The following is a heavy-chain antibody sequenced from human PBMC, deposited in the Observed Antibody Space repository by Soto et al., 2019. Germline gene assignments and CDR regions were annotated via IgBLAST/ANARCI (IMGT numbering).Heavy chain of an antibody. J-gene: IGHJ4*02. Sequence: PGVSLRLSCAASGLSFSSYSMSWVRQTPGKGLEWVSLIIGSGGRTYYADSVKGRFTISRDNSKDTLYLQMNSLRVEDTAVYYCAKDSPALPFDSWGQGTLVTVSS. CDR1: GLSFSSYS. CDR2: IIGSGGRT. V-gene: IGHV3-23*01. CDR3: AKDSPALPFDS.